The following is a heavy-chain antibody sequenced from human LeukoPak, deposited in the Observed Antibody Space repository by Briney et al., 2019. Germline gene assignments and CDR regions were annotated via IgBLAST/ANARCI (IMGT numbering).Heavy chain of an antibody. CDR1: GYTFTGCY. CDR3: ARKIAVAGTKAFDI. CDR2: INPNSGGT. J-gene: IGHJ3*02. D-gene: IGHD6-19*01. V-gene: IGHV1-2*02. Sequence: ASVKVSCKASGYTFTGCYMHWVRQAPGQGLEWMGWINPNSGGTNYAQKFQGRVTMTRDTSISTAYMELSRLRSDDTAVCYCARKIAVAGTKAFDIWGQGTMVTVSS.